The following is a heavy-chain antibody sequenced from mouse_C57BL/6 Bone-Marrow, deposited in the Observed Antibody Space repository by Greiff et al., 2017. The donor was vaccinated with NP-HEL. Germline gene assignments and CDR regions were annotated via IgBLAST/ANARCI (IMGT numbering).Heavy chain of an antibody. Sequence: QVQLQQPGAELVKPGASVKMSCKASGYTFTSYWITWVKQRPGQGLEWIGDIYPGSGSTNYNEKFKSKATLTVDTSSSTAYMQLSSLTSEDSAVYYCARSLLPRYGFMDYWGQGTSVTVSS. CDR2: IYPGSGST. V-gene: IGHV1-55*01. D-gene: IGHD1-1*01. CDR1: GYTFTSYW. J-gene: IGHJ4*01. CDR3: ARSLLPRYGFMDY.